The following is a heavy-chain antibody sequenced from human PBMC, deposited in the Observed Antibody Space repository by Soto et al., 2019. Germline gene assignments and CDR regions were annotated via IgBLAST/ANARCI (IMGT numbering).Heavy chain of an antibody. CDR1: EYTFTAYY. V-gene: IGHV1-2*02. J-gene: IGHJ4*02. Sequence: ASVKVSCKVSEYTFTAYYIHWVRQAPGQGLEWMGWLNPNSGGTDFAQKFQGRVSMTRDTSITTAYMQLHSLTSNDTAIYYCAREKIVGANPFDYWGLGTLVIVSS. D-gene: IGHD1-26*01. CDR3: AREKIVGANPFDY. CDR2: LNPNSGGT.